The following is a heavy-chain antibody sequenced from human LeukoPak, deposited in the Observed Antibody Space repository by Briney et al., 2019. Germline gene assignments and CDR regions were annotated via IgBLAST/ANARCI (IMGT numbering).Heavy chain of an antibody. V-gene: IGHV3-23*01. CDR3: VLRYTNSWYFDF. Sequence: PGGSLRLSCAASGVTFRFYAMAWVRQAPGKGLEWVSGITSSGDDTYFADSVRGRFAISRDNSQSTLYLQMNSLRVDGTAVYYCVLRYTNSWYFDFWGQGTLVTVSS. CDR1: GVTFRFYA. D-gene: IGHD3-9*01. CDR2: ITSSGDDT. J-gene: IGHJ4*02.